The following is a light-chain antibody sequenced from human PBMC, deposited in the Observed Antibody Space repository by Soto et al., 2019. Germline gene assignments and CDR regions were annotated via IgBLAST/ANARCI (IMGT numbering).Light chain of an antibody. CDR1: QSVYNN. Sequence: EIVLTQSPATLSVSAGERATLSCRASQSVYNNLAWYQQRPGQAPRLLIYGASIRATDIPARFIGSGSGTEFTLTISSLQSEDFAVYYCQQYINWPRTFGQGTKVDIK. J-gene: IGKJ1*01. V-gene: IGKV3-15*01. CDR3: QQYINWPRT. CDR2: GAS.